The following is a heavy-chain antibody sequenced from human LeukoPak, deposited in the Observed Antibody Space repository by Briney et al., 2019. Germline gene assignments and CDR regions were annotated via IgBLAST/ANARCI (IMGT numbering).Heavy chain of an antibody. J-gene: IGHJ6*03. D-gene: IGHD3-3*01. CDR2: ISAYNGNT. CDR1: GYTFTSYG. CDR3: ARASELLGYDFWSGYSYYYYYYYMDV. Sequence: ASVKVSCKASGYTFTSYGISWVRQAPGQGLEWMGWISAYNGNTNYAQNLQGRVTMTTDTSTSTAYMELRSLRSDDTAVYYCARASELLGYDFWSGYSYYYYYYYMDVWGKGTTVTVSS. V-gene: IGHV1-18*01.